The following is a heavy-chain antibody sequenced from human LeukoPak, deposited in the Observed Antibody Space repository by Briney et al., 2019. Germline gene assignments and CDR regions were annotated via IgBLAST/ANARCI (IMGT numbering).Heavy chain of an antibody. J-gene: IGHJ4*02. CDR2: VYYSGST. CDR3: ASQRYSSGWYIDY. Sequence: SETLSLTCTVSGGSISSYYWNWIRQPPGKGLEWIGFVYYSGSTNYNPSLKSRVTMSIDTSKNQFSLKLSSVTAADTAVYYCASQRYSSGWYIDYWGQGTLVTVSS. V-gene: IGHV4-59*01. CDR1: GGSISSYY. D-gene: IGHD6-19*01.